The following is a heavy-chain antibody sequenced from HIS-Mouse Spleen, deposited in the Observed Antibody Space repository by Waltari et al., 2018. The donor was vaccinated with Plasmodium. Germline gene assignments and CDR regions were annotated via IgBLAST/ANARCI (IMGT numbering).Heavy chain of an antibody. V-gene: IGHV4-34*01. CDR1: GGSFSGYY. D-gene: IGHD2-15*01. J-gene: IGHJ4*02. CDR2: INHSGST. Sequence: QVQLQQWGAGLLKPSETLSLTCAVYGGSFSGYYWSWIRQPPGKGPEWIGEINHSGSTNYNPSLKSRVTISVDTSKNQFSLKLSSVTAADTAVYYCARGVGYCSGGSCDHYFDYWGQGTLVTVSS. CDR3: ARGVGYCSGGSCDHYFDY.